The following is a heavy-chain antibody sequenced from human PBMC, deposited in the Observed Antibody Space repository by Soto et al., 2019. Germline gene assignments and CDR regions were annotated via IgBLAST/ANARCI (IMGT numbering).Heavy chain of an antibody. D-gene: IGHD3-10*01. CDR2: IMPIIGTA. V-gene: IGHV1-69*01. CDR3: ARDLEFRDVNISHLDY. CDR1: GGTFSSPV. J-gene: IGHJ4*02. Sequence: QVQLVQSGAEVKKPGSSVKVSCKASGGTFSSPVFTWVRQAPGQGLEWMGGIMPIIGTANYAQKFQGRVTITADESTSTAYMDLSSLRSEDTAVYYCARDLEFRDVNISHLDYWGQGTLVTVSS.